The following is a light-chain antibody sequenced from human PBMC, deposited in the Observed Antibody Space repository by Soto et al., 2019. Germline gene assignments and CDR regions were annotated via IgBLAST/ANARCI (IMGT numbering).Light chain of an antibody. J-gene: IGKJ1*01. CDR3: QHCHNYFRT. CDR2: KAS. CDR1: QSISSW. V-gene: IGKV1-5*03. Sequence: DIQMTRCPSTVSGSGGGGMGGGCLASQSISSWLAWYQQKPGKAPKLLIYKASTLESGVPSRFSGSGYGTEFTLTISSLQPDDFATYYCQHCHNYFRTFGQGTKVDIK.